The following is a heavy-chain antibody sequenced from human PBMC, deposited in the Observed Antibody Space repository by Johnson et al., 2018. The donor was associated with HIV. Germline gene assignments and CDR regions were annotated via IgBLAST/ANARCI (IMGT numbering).Heavy chain of an antibody. CDR2: IRYDGSNK. J-gene: IGHJ3*02. V-gene: IGHV3-30*02. CDR3: AKLGTITGTTGVFDI. CDR1: GFSFSSYG. Sequence: QVQLVESGGGVVQPGGSLRLSCAASGFSFSSYGMYWVRQAPGKGLEWVAFIRYDGSNKYYADYVKGRFTISRDNSKNTLYLQMNSLRAEDTAVYYCAKLGTITGTTGVFDIWGQGTIVTVSS. D-gene: IGHD1-7*01.